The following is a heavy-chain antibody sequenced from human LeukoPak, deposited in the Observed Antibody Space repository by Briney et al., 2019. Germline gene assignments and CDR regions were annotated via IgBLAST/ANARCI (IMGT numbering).Heavy chain of an antibody. D-gene: IGHD6-19*01. V-gene: IGHV3-30-3*01. CDR2: ISYDGSNK. CDR1: GFTFSSYA. CDR3: ARTDKAVAVAGTRFGY. Sequence: PGRSLRLSCAASGFTFSSYAMHWVRQAPGKGLEWVAVISYDGSNKYYADSVKGRFTISRDNSKNTLYLQMNSLRAEDTAVYYCARTDKAVAVAGTRFGYWGQGTLVTVSS. J-gene: IGHJ4*02.